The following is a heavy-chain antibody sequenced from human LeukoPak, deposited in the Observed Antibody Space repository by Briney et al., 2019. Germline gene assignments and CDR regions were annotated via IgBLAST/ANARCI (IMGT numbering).Heavy chain of an antibody. CDR2: IYYSGIT. CDR1: GGSINSYY. V-gene: IGHV4-59*01. Sequence: SETLSLTCTVSGGSINSYYWSWIRQPPGKGLEWIGHIYYSGITTYEPSLKSRVTISVDTSKNQFSLKLSSVTAADTAVYYCARYYDSSGYSPPYFDYWGQGTLVTVSS. D-gene: IGHD3-22*01. J-gene: IGHJ4*02. CDR3: ARYYDSSGYSPPYFDY.